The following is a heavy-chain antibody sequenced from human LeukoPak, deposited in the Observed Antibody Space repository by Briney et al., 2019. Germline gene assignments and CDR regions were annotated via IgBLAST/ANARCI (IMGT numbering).Heavy chain of an antibody. Sequence: PGGSLRLSCAASGFTFSSYVMHWVRQAPGKGLEWVAIISYDGSNEYYADSVKGRFTISRDNSKNTLYLQMNSLRAEDTAVYYCAKDPSGGGIYSSSRGYFDYWGQGTLVTVSS. J-gene: IGHJ4*02. CDR2: ISYDGSNE. CDR3: AKDPSGGGIYSSSRGYFDY. CDR1: GFTFSSYV. D-gene: IGHD6-13*01. V-gene: IGHV3-30*04.